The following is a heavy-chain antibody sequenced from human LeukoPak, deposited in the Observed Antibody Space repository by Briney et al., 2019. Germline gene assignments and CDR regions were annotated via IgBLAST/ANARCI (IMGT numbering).Heavy chain of an antibody. CDR2: IYYSGST. Sequence: SEILSLTCTVSGGSISSYYWSWIRQPPGKGLEWIGYIYYSGSTNYNPSLKSRVTISVDTSKNQFSLKLSSVTAADTAVYYCARAKRDTAWGAFAFDIWGQGTMVTVSS. V-gene: IGHV4-59*01. D-gene: IGHD5-18*01. CDR1: GGSISSYY. CDR3: ARAKRDTAWGAFAFDI. J-gene: IGHJ3*02.